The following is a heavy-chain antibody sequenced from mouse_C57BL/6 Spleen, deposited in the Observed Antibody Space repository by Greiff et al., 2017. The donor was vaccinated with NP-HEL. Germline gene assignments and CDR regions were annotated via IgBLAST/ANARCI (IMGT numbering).Heavy chain of an antibody. CDR1: GYTFTDYY. D-gene: IGHD2-2*01. J-gene: IGHJ4*01. CDR2: INPNNGGT. CDR3: ARGGGYDEAMDY. Sequence: EVQLQQSGPELVKPGASVKISCKASGYTFTDYYMNWVKQSHGKSLEWIGDINPNNGGTSYNQKFKGKATLTVDKSSSTAYMELRSLTSEDSAVYYCARGGGYDEAMDYWGQGTSVTVSS. V-gene: IGHV1-26*01.